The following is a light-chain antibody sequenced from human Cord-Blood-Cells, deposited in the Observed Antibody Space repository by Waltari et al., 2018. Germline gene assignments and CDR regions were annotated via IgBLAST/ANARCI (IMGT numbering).Light chain of an antibody. CDR2: KAS. Sequence: DIQMTQSPSTLSASVGDRVTITCRASQSISSWLAWYQQKPGKATKLLIYKASSLESGVPSRFSGSGSETEFTLTISSLQPDDFATYYCQQYNSYWTFGQGTKVEIK. CDR3: QQYNSYWT. J-gene: IGKJ1*01. CDR1: QSISSW. V-gene: IGKV1-5*03.